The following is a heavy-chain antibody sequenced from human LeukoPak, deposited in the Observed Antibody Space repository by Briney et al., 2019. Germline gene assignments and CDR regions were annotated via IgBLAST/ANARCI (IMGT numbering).Heavy chain of an antibody. CDR1: GGSFSGYY. CDR2: INHSGST. V-gene: IGHV4-34*01. CDR3: ARHCSGGSCYPDTHYFDY. Sequence: SETLSLTCAVYGGSFSGYYWSWIRQPPGKGLEWIGEINHSGSTNYNPSLKSRVTISVDTSKNQFSLKLSSVTATDTAVYYCARHCSGGSCYPDTHYFDYWGQGTLVTVSS. D-gene: IGHD2-15*01. J-gene: IGHJ4*02.